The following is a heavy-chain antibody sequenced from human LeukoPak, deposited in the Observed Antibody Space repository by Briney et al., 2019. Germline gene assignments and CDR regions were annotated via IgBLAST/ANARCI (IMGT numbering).Heavy chain of an antibody. CDR1: GFTFSSYW. Sequence: GGSLRLSFAASGFTFSSYWMSWVRQAPGKGLEWVANIKQDGSEKYYVDSVKGRFTISRDNSKNSLYLQMNSLRAEDTALYYCAKGVWGSYRSGFDYWGQGTLVTVSS. V-gene: IGHV3-7*03. CDR3: AKGVWGSYRSGFDY. J-gene: IGHJ4*02. CDR2: IKQDGSEK. D-gene: IGHD3-16*02.